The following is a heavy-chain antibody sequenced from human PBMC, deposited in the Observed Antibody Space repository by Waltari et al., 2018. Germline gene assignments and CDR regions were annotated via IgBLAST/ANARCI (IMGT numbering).Heavy chain of an antibody. CDR3: ARVAAAGTDY. D-gene: IGHD6-13*01. CDR2: IKQDGSEK. CDR1: GFTLSSLW. Sequence: EVQLVASGGGLVQPGGSLRLSCAAYGFTLSSLWLRWVRQAPGKGLEWVANIKQDGSEKYYVDSVKGRFTISRDNAKNSLYLQMNSLRAEDTAMYYCARVAAAGTDYWGQGTLVTVSS. V-gene: IGHV3-7*01. J-gene: IGHJ4*02.